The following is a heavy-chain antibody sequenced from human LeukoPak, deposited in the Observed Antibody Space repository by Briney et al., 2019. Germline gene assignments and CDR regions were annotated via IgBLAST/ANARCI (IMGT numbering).Heavy chain of an antibody. Sequence: SETLSLTCPVSGGSISSHYWSWIRQPPGKGLEWIGYIYYSGSTNYNPSLKSRVTISVDTSKNQVSLNLTSVTAADTAVYFCARNFWGGYYTSNPSDFYYFMDVWGKGTTVTVSS. J-gene: IGHJ6*03. CDR2: IYYSGST. D-gene: IGHD3-3*01. CDR1: GGSISSHY. V-gene: IGHV4-59*08. CDR3: ARNFWGGYYTSNPSDFYYFMDV.